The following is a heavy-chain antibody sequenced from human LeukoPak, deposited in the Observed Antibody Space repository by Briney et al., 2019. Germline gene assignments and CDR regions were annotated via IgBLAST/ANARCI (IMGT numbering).Heavy chain of an antibody. CDR1: GGSISSYN. J-gene: IGHJ4*02. D-gene: IGHD6-13*01. CDR2: IYNSGSP. CDR3: ARHGGSWTFDC. Sequence: SETLSLTCTVSGGSISSYNWSWIRQSPGKGLEWIGYIYNSGSPNYNPSLKSRVTMSLDTSKNQFSLNLSSVTAADTAVYYCARHGGSWTFDCWGQGTLVTVSS. V-gene: IGHV4-59*08.